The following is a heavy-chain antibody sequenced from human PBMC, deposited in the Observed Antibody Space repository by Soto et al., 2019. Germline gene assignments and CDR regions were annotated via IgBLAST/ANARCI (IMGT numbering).Heavy chain of an antibody. D-gene: IGHD2-2*01. Sequence: SVKVSCKASGGTFSSYAINWVRQAPGQGLEWTGGINPIFGTTNYAQKFQGRVTITRDTSASTAYMELSSLRSEDTAVYYCASSYCISTSCPPYHGMDVWGQGTTVTVSS. CDR3: ASSYCISTSCPPYHGMDV. J-gene: IGHJ6*02. V-gene: IGHV1-69*05. CDR2: INPIFGTT. CDR1: GGTFSSYA.